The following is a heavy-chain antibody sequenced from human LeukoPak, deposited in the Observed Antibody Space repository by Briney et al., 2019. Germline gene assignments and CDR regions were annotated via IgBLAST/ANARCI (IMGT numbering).Heavy chain of an antibody. CDR2: ISGSSSYT. J-gene: IGHJ4*02. CDR3: ARGHNSGYYLKY. D-gene: IGHD3-22*01. Sequence: GGSLRLSWVGAGFNFRTYNLNWVRQAPGKGLEWVSDISGSSSYTDCADSVKGRFTISKDNANSSVFLQMDSLRAEDTAVYYCARGHNSGYYLKYWGQGTLVTVSS. V-gene: IGHV3-21*05. CDR1: GFNFRTYN.